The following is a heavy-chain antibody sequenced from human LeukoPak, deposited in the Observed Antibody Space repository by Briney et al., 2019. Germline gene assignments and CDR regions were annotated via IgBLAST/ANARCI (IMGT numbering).Heavy chain of an antibody. CDR3: ARDVAPRFVVVPAAIWYYMDV. V-gene: IGHV3-7*01. Sequence: GGSLRLSCAASGFTFSSYWMSWVRQAPGKGLEWVANIKQDGSERYYVDSVKGRFTISRDNAKNSLYLQMNSLRAEDTAVYYCARDVAPRFVVVPAAIWYYMDVWGKGTTVTVSS. D-gene: IGHD2-2*02. J-gene: IGHJ6*03. CDR2: IKQDGSER. CDR1: GFTFSSYW.